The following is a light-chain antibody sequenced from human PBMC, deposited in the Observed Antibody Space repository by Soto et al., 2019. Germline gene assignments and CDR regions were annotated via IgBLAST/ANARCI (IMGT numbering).Light chain of an antibody. V-gene: IGLV2-14*01. CDR2: EVS. Sequence: QSALTQPASVSGSPGQSITISCTETSSDVGGYDYVSWYQHHPGKAPKLIIFEVSNRPSGVSNRFSGSKSANTASLTISGLQAEDEADYYCTSYTSSSTWVFGGGTKVTVL. J-gene: IGLJ3*02. CDR3: TSYTSSSTWV. CDR1: SSDVGGYDY.